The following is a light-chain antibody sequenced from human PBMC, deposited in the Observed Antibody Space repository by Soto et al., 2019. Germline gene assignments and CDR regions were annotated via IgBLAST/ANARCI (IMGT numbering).Light chain of an antibody. V-gene: IGKV1-5*01. CDR1: QSISSW. CDR3: QQHNTYPYT. CDR2: DAS. Sequence: DIPMTQSPSTLSASVGDRVTITCRASQSISSWLAWYQQKPGKAPKLLVYDASSLESGVPSRFSGSGSGTEFTLTIGSLQPDDFATYYCQQHNTYPYTFGQGTKLEIK. J-gene: IGKJ2*01.